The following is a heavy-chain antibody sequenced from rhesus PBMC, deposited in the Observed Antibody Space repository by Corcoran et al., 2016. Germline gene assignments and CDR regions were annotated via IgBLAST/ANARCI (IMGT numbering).Heavy chain of an antibody. J-gene: IGHJ4*01. Sequence: EVQLVESGGGLAKPGGSLRLSCAASGFTFRSYWLPWVPQAPGKGLEWISAINSDGSSTYYADSVKGRFTISRENAKNTLYLQMDSLRAEDTAVYYCARGPGSDYWGQGVLVTVSS. CDR2: INSDGSST. CDR1: GFTFRSYW. V-gene: IGHV3-14*01. D-gene: IGHD2-15*01. CDR3: ARGPGSDY.